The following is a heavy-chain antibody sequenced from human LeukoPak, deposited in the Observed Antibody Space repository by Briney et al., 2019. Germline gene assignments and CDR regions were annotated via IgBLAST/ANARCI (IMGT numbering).Heavy chain of an antibody. CDR2: INPSGGST. V-gene: IGHV1-46*01. CDR1: GYTFTSYY. J-gene: IGHJ4*02. CDR3: ARDGIAARPSGYFDY. D-gene: IGHD6-6*01. Sequence: ASVTVSCTASGYTFTSYYMHWVRQAPGQGLEWMGIINPSGGSTSYAQKFQGRVTMTRDTSTSTVYMELSSLRSEDTAVYYCARDGIAARPSGYFDYWGQGTLVTVSS.